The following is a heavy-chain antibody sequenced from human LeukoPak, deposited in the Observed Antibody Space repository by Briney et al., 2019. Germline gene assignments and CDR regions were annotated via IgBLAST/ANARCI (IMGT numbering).Heavy chain of an antibody. CDR3: ARLTYYYGMDV. CDR2: INHSGST. V-gene: IGHV4-34*01. Sequence: PSETLSLTCAVYGGSFSGYYWSWIRQPPGKGLEWIGEINHSGSTNYNPSLKSRLTISVDTSKDQFSLKLSSVTAADTAVYYCARLTYYYGMDVWGQGTTVTVSS. CDR1: GGSFSGYY. J-gene: IGHJ6*02.